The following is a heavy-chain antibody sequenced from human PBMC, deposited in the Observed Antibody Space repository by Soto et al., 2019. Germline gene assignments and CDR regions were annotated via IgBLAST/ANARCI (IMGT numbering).Heavy chain of an antibody. CDR1: GYTFTDYA. J-gene: IGHJ4*02. CDR2: LNGGNGDT. D-gene: IGHD6-19*01. CDR3: ARGYSSGWYYRFY. V-gene: IGHV1-3*01. Sequence: QVQLVQSGAEVKKPGASVKVSCKASGYTFTDYAIHWVRQAPGQRPGWMGWLNGGNGDTKYSQRFQGRVTITRDTSANSAYMELSSLTSADTAVYYCARGYSSGWYYRFYWGQGPLVTVAS.